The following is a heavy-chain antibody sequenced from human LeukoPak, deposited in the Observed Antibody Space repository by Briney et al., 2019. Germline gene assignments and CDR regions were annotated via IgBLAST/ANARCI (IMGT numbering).Heavy chain of an antibody. CDR3: ARDTDY. CDR1: GFTFSSYE. V-gene: IGHV3-48*03. CDR2: ISRRGSTI. J-gene: IGHJ4*02. Sequence: GGSLRLSCAASGFTFSSYEMNWVRQAPGKGLEGVSYISRRGSTICYADSVKGRFTISRDNAKNSPYLQMNSLRAEDTAVYYCARDTDYWGQGTLVTVSS.